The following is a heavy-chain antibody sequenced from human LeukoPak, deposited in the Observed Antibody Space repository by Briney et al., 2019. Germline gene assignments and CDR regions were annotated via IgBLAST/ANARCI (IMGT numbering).Heavy chain of an antibody. CDR2: INPSGGST. D-gene: IGHD2-15*01. V-gene: IGHV1-46*01. CDR3: ARDMGGIVVVRGIDP. Sequence: GASVKVSCKASGYTFTSYYMHWVRQAPGQGLEWMGIINPSGGSTSYAQKFQGRVTMTRDTSTSTVYMELSSLRSEDTAVYYCARDMGGIVVVRGIDPWGQGTLVTVSS. J-gene: IGHJ5*02. CDR1: GYTFTSYY.